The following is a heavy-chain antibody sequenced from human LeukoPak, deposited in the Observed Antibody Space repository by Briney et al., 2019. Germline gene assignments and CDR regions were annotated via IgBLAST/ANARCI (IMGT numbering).Heavy chain of an antibody. CDR3: ARSIVGATDY. J-gene: IGHJ4*02. V-gene: IGHV3-48*03. Sequence: GGSLRLSCAASGSTFSSYEMNWVRQAPGKGLEWVSYISSSGSTIYYADSVKGRFTVSRDNAKNSLYLQMNSLRAEDTAVYYCARSIVGATDYWGQGTLVTVSS. CDR1: GSTFSSYE. CDR2: ISSSGSTI. D-gene: IGHD1-26*01.